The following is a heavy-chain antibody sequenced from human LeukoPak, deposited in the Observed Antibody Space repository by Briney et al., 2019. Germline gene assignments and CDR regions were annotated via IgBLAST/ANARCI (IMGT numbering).Heavy chain of an antibody. CDR1: GFTLSSYA. CDR3: ARAPVTTCRGAYCYPFDY. J-gene: IGHJ4*02. CDR2: ISDSGNT. V-gene: IGHV3-23*01. Sequence: GGSLRLSCAASGFTLSSYAMSWVRQAPGKGLEWVSAISDSGNTYHADSVKGRFTISRDSSKNTLFLQMNRLRPEDAAVYYCARAPVTTCRGAYCYPFDYWGQGTLVTVSS. D-gene: IGHD2-21*01.